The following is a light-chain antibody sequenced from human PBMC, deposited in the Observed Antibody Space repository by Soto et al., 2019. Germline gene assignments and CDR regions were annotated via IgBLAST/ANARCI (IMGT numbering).Light chain of an antibody. J-gene: IGLJ3*02. CDR3: AAWDDSLRGWV. Sequence: QSVLTQPPSASGTPGQRVTISCSGSSSNIGSNYVYWYQQLPGTAPKLLSYTNDQRPSGVTDRFSGSKSGTSASLAISGLRSEDEADYYCAAWDDSLRGWVFGGGTKLTVL. CDR1: SSNIGSNY. V-gene: IGLV1-47*02. CDR2: TND.